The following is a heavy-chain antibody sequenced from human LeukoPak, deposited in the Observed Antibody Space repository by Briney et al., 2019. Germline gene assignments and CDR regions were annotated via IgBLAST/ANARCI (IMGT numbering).Heavy chain of an antibody. Sequence: GGSLRLSCAASGFTFSNYETNWVRQAPGKGLEWVSYISSSGNTIYYSDSVKGRFTISRDNAKNSLYLQVNSLRDEDTAVYYCAKMAKSSSHRGCFDYWGQGTLVTVSS. CDR3: AKMAKSSSHRGCFDY. D-gene: IGHD5-24*01. CDR1: GFTFSNYE. CDR2: ISSSGNTI. V-gene: IGHV3-48*03. J-gene: IGHJ4*02.